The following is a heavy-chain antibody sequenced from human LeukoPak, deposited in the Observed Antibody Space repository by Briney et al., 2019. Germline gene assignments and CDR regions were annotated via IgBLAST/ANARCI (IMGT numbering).Heavy chain of an antibody. Sequence: GRSLRLSCAASGFTFSSYAMHWVRQAPGKGLEWVAVISYDGSNKYYADSVKGRFTISRDNSKNTLYLQMNSLRAEDTAVYYCARDGYCSGGSCYSTIFDYWGQGTLVTVSS. J-gene: IGHJ4*02. V-gene: IGHV3-30-3*01. CDR2: ISYDGSNK. CDR1: GFTFSSYA. CDR3: ARDGYCSGGSCYSTIFDY. D-gene: IGHD2-15*01.